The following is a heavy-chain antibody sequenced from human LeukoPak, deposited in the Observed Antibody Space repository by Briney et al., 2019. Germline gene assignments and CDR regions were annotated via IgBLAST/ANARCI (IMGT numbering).Heavy chain of an antibody. CDR2: ISSNGGST. CDR1: GFTFSSYA. D-gene: IGHD6-13*01. J-gene: IGHJ6*02. CDR3: ARGAYSSSWYGYYYYGMDV. Sequence: GGSLRLSCAASGFTFSSYAMHWVRQAPGKGLEYVSAISSNGGSTYYANSVKGRFTISRDNSKNTLYLQMGSLRAEDMAVYYCARGAYSSSWYGYYYYGMDVWGQGTTVTVSS. V-gene: IGHV3-64*01.